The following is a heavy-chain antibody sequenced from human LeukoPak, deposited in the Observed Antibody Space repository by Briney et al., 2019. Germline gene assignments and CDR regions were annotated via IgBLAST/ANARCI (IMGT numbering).Heavy chain of an antibody. CDR2: ISGSGGSI. D-gene: IGHD6-6*01. CDR1: GFTFSSYA. Sequence: GGSLRLSCAASGFTFSSYAMSWVRQAPGKGLEWVSVISGSGGSIYYADSVKGRFTISRDNSKNTLYLQMNSLRAEDTAVYYCAKDRWYSSSSHGYWGQGTLVTVSS. J-gene: IGHJ4*02. CDR3: AKDRWYSSSSHGY. V-gene: IGHV3-23*01.